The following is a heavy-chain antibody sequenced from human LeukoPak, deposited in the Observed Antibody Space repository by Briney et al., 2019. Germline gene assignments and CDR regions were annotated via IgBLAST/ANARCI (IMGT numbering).Heavy chain of an antibody. D-gene: IGHD6-13*01. Sequence: GESLMISCAGFGYSFTSYWNGCVRQMPGKVMEWMGVIYPGDLRVRYNPSFQGQVTISVDKSINTAYLQWVSLRASDSAMYYCACRDLTSTWSFPWGQGTLVTVSS. V-gene: IGHV5-51*01. J-gene: IGHJ5*02. CDR1: GYSFTSYW. CDR3: ACRDLTSTWSFP. CDR2: IYPGDLRV.